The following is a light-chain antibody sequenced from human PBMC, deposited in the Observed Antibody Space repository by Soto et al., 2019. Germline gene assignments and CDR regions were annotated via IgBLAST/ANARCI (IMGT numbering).Light chain of an antibody. V-gene: IGKV3-20*01. J-gene: IGKJ3*01. Sequence: EIVLTQSPGTLSLSPGERATLSCRASQSVSSSYLAWYQQKPGQAPRLLIYGASSRATGIPDRFSGSGSGTDFTLTISRLEPEDFAVYYCQKYGSSPSLITFGPGTKVDIK. CDR3: QKYGSSPSLIT. CDR1: QSVSSSY. CDR2: GAS.